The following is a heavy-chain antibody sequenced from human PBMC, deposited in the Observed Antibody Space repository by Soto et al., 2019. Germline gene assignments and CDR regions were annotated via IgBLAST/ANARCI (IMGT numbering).Heavy chain of an antibody. V-gene: IGHV1-69*01. CDR2: IIPIFGTA. D-gene: IGHD2-21*02. CDR3: ARLKCGGXCXVLXXXYYYXMDX. CDR1: GGTFSSYA. J-gene: IGHJ6*02. Sequence: QVQLVQSGAEVKKPGSSVKVSCKASGGTFSSYAISXVRQAPGQGLEWMGGIIPIFGTANYAQKFQGRVTITADESTSTAYMELSSLRSEDTAVYYCARLKCGGXCXVLXXXYYYXMDXXXQGTTVTVSS.